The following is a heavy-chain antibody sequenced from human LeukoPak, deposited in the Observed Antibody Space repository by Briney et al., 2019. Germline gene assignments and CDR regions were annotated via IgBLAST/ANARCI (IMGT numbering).Heavy chain of an antibody. CDR1: GASIRNSYYY. D-gene: IGHD4-17*01. Sequence: SETLSLICTVSGASIRNSYYYWGWICQPPGKGLEWIGSINYSGSTYYNPSLKSRVTISVDTSKNQFSLKLSSVTAADTAVYYCAGNDYGDYKFDYWGQGTLVTVSS. CDR2: INYSGST. J-gene: IGHJ4*02. CDR3: AGNDYGDYKFDY. V-gene: IGHV4-39*07.